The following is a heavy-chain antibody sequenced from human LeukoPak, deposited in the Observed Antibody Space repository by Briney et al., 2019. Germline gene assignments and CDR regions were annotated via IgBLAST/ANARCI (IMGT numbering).Heavy chain of an antibody. J-gene: IGHJ2*01. CDR1: GGSIRSYY. V-gene: IGHV4-59*01. Sequence: SETLSLTCTVSGGSIRSYYWSWIRQPPGKGLEWIGYIYYSGSTNYNPSLKSRVTISVDTSKNQFSLKLSSVTAADTAVYYCARVYYSNSYDYWYFDLWGRGNLVTVSS. D-gene: IGHD6-13*01. CDR2: IYYSGST. CDR3: ARVYYSNSYDYWYFDL.